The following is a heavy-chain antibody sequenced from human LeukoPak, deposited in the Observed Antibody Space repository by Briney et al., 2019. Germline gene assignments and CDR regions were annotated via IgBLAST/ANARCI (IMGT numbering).Heavy chain of an antibody. D-gene: IGHD1-1*01. V-gene: IGHV3-30-3*01. J-gene: IGHJ5*02. CDR2: ISYDGSNK. Sequence: GRSLRLSCAASGFTFSSYAMHWVRQAPGKGLEWVAVISYDGSNKYYADSVKGRFTISRDNSKNTLYLQMNSLRAEDTAVYYCARSNSADNWFDPWGQGTLVTVSS. CDR1: GFTFSSYA. CDR3: ARSNSADNWFDP.